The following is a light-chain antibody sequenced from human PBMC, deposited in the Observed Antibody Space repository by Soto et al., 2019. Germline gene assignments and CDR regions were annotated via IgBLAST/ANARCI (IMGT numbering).Light chain of an antibody. V-gene: IGKV1-12*01. CDR3: QQSYSIPPT. Sequence: IQMTQSPSSGSTSVGDRVTITCRASQCISSWLAWYQQKPGKAPNLLIYAASALHSGVPSRFSGSGSGTDFTLTISSLQPEDFATYYCQQSYSIPPTFGQGTKVDIK. J-gene: IGKJ1*01. CDR1: QCISSW. CDR2: AAS.